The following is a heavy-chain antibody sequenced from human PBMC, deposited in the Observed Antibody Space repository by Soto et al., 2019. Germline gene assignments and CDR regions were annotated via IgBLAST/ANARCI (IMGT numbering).Heavy chain of an antibody. CDR3: ARASGIYPTPPLDY. J-gene: IGHJ4*02. V-gene: IGHV1-18*01. D-gene: IGHD1-26*01. Sequence: ASVTVSCKASDYTFSSYGITWVRQAPGQGLEWMGWISANNGNTNYAQKLQDRVTMTTDTSTSTAYMELRSLRSDDTAVYYCARASGIYPTPPLDYWGQGTLVTVSS. CDR2: ISANNGNT. CDR1: DYTFSSYG.